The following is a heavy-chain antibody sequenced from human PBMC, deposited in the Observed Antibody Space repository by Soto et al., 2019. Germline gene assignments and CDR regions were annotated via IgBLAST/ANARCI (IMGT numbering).Heavy chain of an antibody. Sequence: PSETLSLTCAVSGFFISSGNYWGWIRKPPGKGLEWIGSIFHGGNTYYNPSLKSRVTISVDMSKNQFSLKLNSVTAADTAVYYCAREKSIRFLEWSRDGPSAPAFDIWGQGTMVTVSS. CDR2: IFHGGNT. CDR3: AREKSIRFLEWSRDGPSAPAFDI. CDR1: GFFISSGNY. D-gene: IGHD3-3*01. J-gene: IGHJ3*02. V-gene: IGHV4-38-2*02.